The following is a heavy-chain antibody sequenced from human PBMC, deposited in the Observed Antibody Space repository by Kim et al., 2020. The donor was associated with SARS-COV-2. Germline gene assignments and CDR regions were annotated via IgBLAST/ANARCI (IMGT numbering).Heavy chain of an antibody. CDR1: GFTFSSYD. Sequence: GGSLRLSCAASGFTFSSYDMHWVRQATGKGLEWVSAIGTAGDTYYPGSAKGRFTISRENAKNSLYLQMNSLRAGDTAVYYCARAPPSGSYYSDAFDIWGQGTMVTVSS. CDR2: IGTAGDT. V-gene: IGHV3-13*01. D-gene: IGHD3-10*01. J-gene: IGHJ3*02. CDR3: ARAPPSGSYYSDAFDI.